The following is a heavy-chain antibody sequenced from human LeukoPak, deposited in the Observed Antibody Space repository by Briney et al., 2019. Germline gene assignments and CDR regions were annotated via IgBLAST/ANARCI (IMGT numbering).Heavy chain of an antibody. CDR1: GFTFSNYG. J-gene: IGHJ4*02. D-gene: IGHD6-13*01. V-gene: IGHV3-33*03. Sequence: GRSLRLSCAASGFTFSNYGMHWVRQTPGKGLDWVAVIWHDGSIKYYVDSVRGRFTISRDNSMNTAYLQMNSLRAEDTAVYYCAKVRQFTAATGTGLDYWGQGTLVTVS. CDR3: AKVRQFTAATGTGLDY. CDR2: IWHDGSIK.